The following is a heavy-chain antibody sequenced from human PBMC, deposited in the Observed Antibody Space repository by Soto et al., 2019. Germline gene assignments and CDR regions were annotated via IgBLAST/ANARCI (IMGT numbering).Heavy chain of an antibody. Sequence: GGSLRLSCAASGFTFSTSVMSWVRQAPGKGLEWVSSISGSGVSTYYADSVKGRFTISRDNSRNTLSLQMNSLRGEDTAVYYCAKDSNWGWGFGYWGQGTLVTVSS. D-gene: IGHD7-27*01. V-gene: IGHV3-23*01. J-gene: IGHJ4*02. CDR2: ISGSGVST. CDR1: GFTFSTSV. CDR3: AKDSNWGWGFGY.